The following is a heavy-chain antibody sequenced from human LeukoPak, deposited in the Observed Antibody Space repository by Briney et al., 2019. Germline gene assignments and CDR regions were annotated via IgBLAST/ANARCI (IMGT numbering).Heavy chain of an antibody. V-gene: IGHV4-59*01. CDR1: GGCIGNKY. J-gene: IGHJ4*02. D-gene: IGHD3-9*01. CDR3: ARGVPYYNFDRSKRVPWGFDY. Sequence: SETLSLTCTVSGGCIGNKYWSWIRQPPGKGLEWSGYINYSGSTNYNPSLKSRVTISVDMSKNQFSLKLSSMTAADTAVYYCARGVPYYNFDRSKRVPWGFDYWGQGTLVTVSS. CDR2: INYSGST.